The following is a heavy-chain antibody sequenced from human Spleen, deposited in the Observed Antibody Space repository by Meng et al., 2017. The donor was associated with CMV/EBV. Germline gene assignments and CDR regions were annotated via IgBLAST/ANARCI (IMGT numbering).Heavy chain of an antibody. V-gene: IGHV4-34*01. J-gene: IGHJ4*02. D-gene: IGHD3-10*01. CDR1: GGSFSCYY. CDR3: ASFPMVRGVEPGY. CDR2: INHSGST. Sequence: QVTVKQWGAGLLKHSETLSLTCAVYGGSFSCYYWSWIRQPPGKGLEWIGEINHSGSTNSNPSLKSRVTISVDTSKNQFSLKLSSVTAADTAVYYCASFPMVRGVEPGYWGQGTLVTVSS.